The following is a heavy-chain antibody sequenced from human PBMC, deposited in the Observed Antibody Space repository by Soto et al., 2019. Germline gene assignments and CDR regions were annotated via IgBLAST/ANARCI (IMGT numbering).Heavy chain of an antibody. V-gene: IGHV3-48*03. D-gene: IGHD2-8*01. CDR1: GFTFSSYE. Sequence: PGGSLRLSCAASGFTFSSYEMNWVRQAPGKGLEWVSYISSSGSTIYYADSVKGRFTISRDNAKNSLYLQMNSLRAEDTAVYYCARGDIVLMVYALWYWGQGTLVTVSS. CDR2: ISSSGSTI. CDR3: ARGDIVLMVYALWY. J-gene: IGHJ4*02.